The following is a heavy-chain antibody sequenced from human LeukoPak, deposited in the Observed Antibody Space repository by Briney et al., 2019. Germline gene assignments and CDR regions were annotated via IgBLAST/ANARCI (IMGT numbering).Heavy chain of an antibody. CDR1: GGSISSYY. D-gene: IGHD2-15*01. J-gene: IGHJ3*02. CDR3: ARASYYYSGGSCYLAAFDI. Sequence: SETLSLTCTVSGGSISSYYWSWIRQPPGKGLEWIGYIYYSGSTNYNPSLKSRVTISVDTSKNQFSLKLISVTAADTAVYYCARASYYYSGGSCYLAAFDIWGQGTMVTVSS. V-gene: IGHV4-59*01. CDR2: IYYSGST.